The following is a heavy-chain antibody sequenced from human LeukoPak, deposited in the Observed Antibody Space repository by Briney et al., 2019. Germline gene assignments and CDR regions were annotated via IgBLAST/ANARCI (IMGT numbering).Heavy chain of an antibody. CDR1: GFTVSSNY. D-gene: IGHD3-22*01. CDR2: IYSGGST. Sequence: PGGSLRLSCAASGFTVSSNYMSWGRQDPGEGLEWVSVIYSGGSTYYADSVKGRFTISRDNSKNTLYLQMNSLRAEDTAVYYCARTIDYYDSSGYYYGHYVLYFQHWGQGTLVTVSS. V-gene: IGHV3-66*01. CDR3: ARTIDYYDSSGYYYGHYVLYFQH. J-gene: IGHJ1*01.